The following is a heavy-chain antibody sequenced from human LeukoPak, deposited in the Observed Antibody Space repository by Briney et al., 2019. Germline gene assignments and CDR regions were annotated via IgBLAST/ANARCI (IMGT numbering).Heavy chain of an antibody. Sequence: PSETLSLTCTVSGGSISSYYWSWIRQPPGKGLEWIGYIYYSGSTNYNPSLKSRVTISVDTSKNQFSLKLSSVTAADTAVYYCASLGILESKFLNYWGQGTLVTVSS. CDR2: IYYSGST. CDR1: GGSISSYY. J-gene: IGHJ4*02. V-gene: IGHV4-59*01. D-gene: IGHD3-3*01. CDR3: ASLGILESKFLNY.